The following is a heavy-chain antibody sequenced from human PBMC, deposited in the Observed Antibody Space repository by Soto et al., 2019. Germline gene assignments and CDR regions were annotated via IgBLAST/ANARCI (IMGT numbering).Heavy chain of an antibody. CDR2: VYYSGST. J-gene: IGHJ4*02. CDR1: GGSISSSSYY. V-gene: IGHV4-39*01. D-gene: IGHD5-12*01. CDR3: ARLPVEMASNLGAFIDY. Sequence: QLQLQESGPGLVKPSETLSLTCTVSGGSISSSSYYWGWIRQPPGKGLEWIGSVYYSGSTYYNPSLKSRVTISVDTSKNQFSLKLSSVTAAATAVYYCARLPVEMASNLGAFIDYWGQGTLVTVSS.